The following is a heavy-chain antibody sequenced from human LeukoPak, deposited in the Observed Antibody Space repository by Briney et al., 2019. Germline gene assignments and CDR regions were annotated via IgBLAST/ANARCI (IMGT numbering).Heavy chain of an antibody. J-gene: IGHJ3*01. CDR1: GGTFSSYA. Sequence: SVKVSCKASGGTFSSYAISWVRQAPGQGLEWMGGIIPIFGTANYAQKFQGRVTITTDESTSTAYMELSSLRSEDTAVYYCARAWWSTGDDAFDLWGQGTMVTVSS. CDR2: IIPIFGTA. CDR3: ARAWWSTGDDAFDL. D-gene: IGHD2-8*02. V-gene: IGHV1-69*05.